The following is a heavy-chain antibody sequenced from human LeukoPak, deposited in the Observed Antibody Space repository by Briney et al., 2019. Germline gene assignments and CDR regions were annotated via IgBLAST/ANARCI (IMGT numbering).Heavy chain of an antibody. Sequence: GGSLRLSCAASGFTVSSNDMSWVRQAPGKGLEWVSLIYAGGYINPYYADSVKGGFTGSRHDSKNTLDLQMNGLRADDTAVYYCLRQGVGDPPRWGQGTLVTVST. CDR2: IYAGGYINP. CDR1: GFTVSSND. CDR3: LRQGVGDPPR. J-gene: IGHJ4*02. D-gene: IGHD3-16*01. V-gene: IGHV3-53*04.